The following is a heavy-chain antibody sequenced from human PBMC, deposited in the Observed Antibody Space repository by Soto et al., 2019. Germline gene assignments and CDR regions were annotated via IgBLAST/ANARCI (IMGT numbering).Heavy chain of an antibody. V-gene: IGHV4-59*01. J-gene: IGHJ3*02. CDR3: AREKELGDAFDI. Sequence: SETLSLTCTVSGGSISSYYWSWIRQPPGKGLEWIGYIYYSGSTNYNPSFKSRVTISVDTSKNQFSLKLSSVTAADTAVYYCAREKELGDAFDIWGQGTMVTVSS. CDR2: IYYSGST. D-gene: IGHD7-27*01. CDR1: GGSISSYY.